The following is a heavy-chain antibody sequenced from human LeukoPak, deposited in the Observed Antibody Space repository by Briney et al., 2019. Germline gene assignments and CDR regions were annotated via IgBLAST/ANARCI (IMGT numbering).Heavy chain of an antibody. Sequence: GESLRLSCAASGFTFSDYVMIWVRQAPGKGLEWVSGITASGDRTFYGDSVRGRFTMSRDNSKNTVYLQMNSLRVDDTAVYYCARRDIVVVVSASDYWGQGTLVTVSS. D-gene: IGHD2-15*01. CDR1: GFTFSDYV. V-gene: IGHV3-23*01. CDR3: ARRDIVVVVSASDY. CDR2: ITASGDRT. J-gene: IGHJ4*02.